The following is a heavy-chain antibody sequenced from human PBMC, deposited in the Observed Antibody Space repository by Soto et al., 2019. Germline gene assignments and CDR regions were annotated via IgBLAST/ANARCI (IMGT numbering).Heavy chain of an antibody. CDR1: GFTFSSYA. V-gene: IGHV3-23*01. CDR3: AKDHGYYGSGSSVAYFDY. D-gene: IGHD3-10*01. CDR2: ISGSGGST. J-gene: IGHJ4*02. Sequence: GGSLRLSCAASGFTFSSYAMSWVRQAPGKGLEWVSAISGSGGSTYYADSVKGRFTISRDNSKSTLYLQMNSLRAEDTAVYYCAKDHGYYGSGSSVAYFDYWGQGTLVTVSS.